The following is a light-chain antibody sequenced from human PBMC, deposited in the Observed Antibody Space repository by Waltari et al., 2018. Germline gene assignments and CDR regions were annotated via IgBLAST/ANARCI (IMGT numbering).Light chain of an antibody. CDR3: QQYNSHFRT. CDR1: QGLGRW. Sequence: TFWANQGLGRWLAWHQPKPANAPKLLVYRASSFESGVPSRFSRSGYGTEFTLTFRSLQPDDFSTYYCQQYNSHFRTFGQGTKVEV. V-gene: IGKV1-5*03. J-gene: IGKJ1*01. CDR2: RAS.